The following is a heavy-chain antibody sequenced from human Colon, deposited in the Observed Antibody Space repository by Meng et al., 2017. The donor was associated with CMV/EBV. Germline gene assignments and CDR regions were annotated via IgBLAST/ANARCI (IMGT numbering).Heavy chain of an antibody. V-gene: IGHV3-74*01. J-gene: IGHJ4*02. CDR3: ARDGRNHYGSGPVDY. D-gene: IGHD3-10*01. Sequence: GESLKISCAASGFTFSSYWMHWVRQAPGKGLVWVSRINSDGSSTSYADSVKGRFTISRDNAKNTLYLQMNSLRAEDTALYYCARDGRNHYGSGPVDYWGQGTLVTVSS. CDR1: GFTFSSYW. CDR2: INSDGSST.